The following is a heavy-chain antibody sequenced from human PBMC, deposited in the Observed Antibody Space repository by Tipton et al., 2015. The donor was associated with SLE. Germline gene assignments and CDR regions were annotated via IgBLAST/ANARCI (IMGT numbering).Heavy chain of an antibody. CDR2: VFYTGST. CDR1: GDSLIKYY. J-gene: IGHJ5*02. D-gene: IGHD2-21*01. Sequence: TLSLTCIVSGDSLIKYYWNWFPKSPGKRIEWIGYVFYTGSTNYNPSLKSRVTISVDTSNNQFSLRLDSVTDADTAIYFCARAKSAMGSYDTWGQGAQVTVSS. CDR3: ARAKSAMGSYDT. V-gene: IGHV4-59*01.